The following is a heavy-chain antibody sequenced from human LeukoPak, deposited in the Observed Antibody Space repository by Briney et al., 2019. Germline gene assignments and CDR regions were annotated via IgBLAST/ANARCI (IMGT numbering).Heavy chain of an antibody. CDR1: GGTFSSYA. Sequence: WASVKVSCKASGGTFSSYAISWVRQAPGQGLEWMGRIIPILGIANYAQKFQGRVTITADKSTSTAYMELRSLRSDDTAVYYCARSSGSYYGGYYFDYWGQGTLVTVSS. CDR2: IIPILGIA. CDR3: ARSSGSYYGGYYFDY. J-gene: IGHJ4*02. V-gene: IGHV1-69*04. D-gene: IGHD1-26*01.